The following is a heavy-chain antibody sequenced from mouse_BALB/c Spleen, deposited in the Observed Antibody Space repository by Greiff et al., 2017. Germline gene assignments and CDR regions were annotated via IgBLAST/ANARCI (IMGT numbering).Heavy chain of an antibody. Sequence: EVMLVESGGGLVQPGGSRKLSCAASGFTFSSFGMHWVRQAPEKGLEWVAYISSGSSTIYYADTVKGRFTISRDNPKNTLFLQMTSLRSEDTAMYYCARRGIYYDYGGSMDYWGQGTSVTVSS. CDR3: ARRGIYYDYGGSMDY. CDR1: GFTFSSFG. CDR2: ISSGSSTI. J-gene: IGHJ4*01. D-gene: IGHD2-4*01. V-gene: IGHV5-17*02.